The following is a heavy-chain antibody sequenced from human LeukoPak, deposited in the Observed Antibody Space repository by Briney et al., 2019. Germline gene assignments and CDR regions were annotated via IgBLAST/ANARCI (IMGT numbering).Heavy chain of an antibody. CDR3: ARDLWRYYYYHGMDV. J-gene: IGHJ6*02. CDR2: IYSGGST. D-gene: IGHD3-16*01. V-gene: IGHV3-66*01. Sequence: GGSLRLSCAASGFSVSRNYMSWVRQAPGKGLEWVSIIYSGGSTYYADSVRGRFTISRDNSKNTLYLQMNSLRAEDTAVYYCARDLWRYYYYHGMDVWGQGTTVTVSS. CDR1: GFSVSRNY.